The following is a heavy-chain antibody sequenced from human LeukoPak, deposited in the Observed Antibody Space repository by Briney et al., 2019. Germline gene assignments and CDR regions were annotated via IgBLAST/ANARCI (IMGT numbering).Heavy chain of an antibody. J-gene: IGHJ3*02. Sequence: GRSLRLSCAASGFTFSSYAMHWVRQAPGKGLEWVAVISYDGSNKYYADSVKGRFTISRDNSKNTLYLQMNSLRAEDTAVYYCARGATMILNAFDIWGQGTMVTVPS. CDR3: ARGATMILNAFDI. D-gene: IGHD3-22*01. V-gene: IGHV3-30-3*01. CDR2: ISYDGSNK. CDR1: GFTFSSYA.